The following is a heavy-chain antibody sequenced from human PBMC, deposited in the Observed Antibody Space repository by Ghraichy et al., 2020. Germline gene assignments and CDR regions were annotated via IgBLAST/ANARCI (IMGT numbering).Heavy chain of an antibody. CDR2: ISGSGGST. D-gene: IGHD4-17*01. J-gene: IGHJ4*02. CDR3: AKGKGDYGDSHPFDY. CDR1: GFTFSSDA. V-gene: IGHV3-23*01. Sequence: GGSLRLSGAASGFTFSSDAMSWVRQAPGKGLEWVSAISGSGGSTYYADSVKGRFTISRDNSKNTLYLQMNSLRAEDTAVYYCAKGKGDYGDSHPFDYWGQGILVTVS.